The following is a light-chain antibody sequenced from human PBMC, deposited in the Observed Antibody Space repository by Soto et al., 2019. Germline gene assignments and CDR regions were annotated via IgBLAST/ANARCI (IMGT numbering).Light chain of an antibody. CDR3: QQYGSSPLIS. V-gene: IGKV3-20*01. CDR1: QTVSITY. J-gene: IGKJ5*01. Sequence: PGASATLSCMASQTVSITYLTWYQQKPGQAPRLLIFGASKRATGIPDRFSGSGSGRDFTLTISGLEPEDFAVYYCQQYGSSPLISFGQGTRWRL. CDR2: GAS.